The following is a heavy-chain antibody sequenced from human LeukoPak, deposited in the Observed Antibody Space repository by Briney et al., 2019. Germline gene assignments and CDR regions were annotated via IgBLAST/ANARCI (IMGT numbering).Heavy chain of an antibody. CDR2: MNPNSGST. Sequence: ASVKVSCKASGYTFTSYDINWVRQATGQGLEWMGWMNPNSGSTGYAQKFQGRVTITRNTSISTAYMELSSLRSEDAAVYYCARATILRFLEWSVAFDIWGQGTMVTVSS. CDR3: ARATILRFLEWSVAFDI. D-gene: IGHD3-3*01. CDR1: GYTFTSYD. J-gene: IGHJ3*02. V-gene: IGHV1-8*03.